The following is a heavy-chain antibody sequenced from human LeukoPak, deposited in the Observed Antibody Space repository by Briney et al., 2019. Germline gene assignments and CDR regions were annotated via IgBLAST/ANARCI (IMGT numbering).Heavy chain of an antibody. V-gene: IGHV1-3*01. J-gene: IGHJ2*01. CDR1: GYTFTSYT. CDR3: ASGIGSYNWYFDL. D-gene: IGHD5-18*01. CDR2: INAGNGDT. Sequence: ASVTVSCTAFGYTFTSYTMHWVRQAPGQSLEWMGWINAGNGDTMYSQNLQDRITITRDTSASTAYMELNSLRSEDTAVYYCASGIGSYNWYFDLWGRGTLITVSS.